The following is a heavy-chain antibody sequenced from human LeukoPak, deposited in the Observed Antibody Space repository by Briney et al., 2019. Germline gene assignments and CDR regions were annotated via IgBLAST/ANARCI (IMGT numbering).Heavy chain of an antibody. D-gene: IGHD1-14*01. CDR3: ARARIDY. CDR1: GFTFSNYW. Sequence: GGSLRLSCAASGFTFSNYWMTWVRQAPGKGLEWVANIKEDGSEKYYVDSVKGRFTISRDNAKNSLYLQMSTLRAEDTAVYYCARARIDYWGQGTLITVSS. CDR2: IKEDGSEK. J-gene: IGHJ4*02. V-gene: IGHV3-7*05.